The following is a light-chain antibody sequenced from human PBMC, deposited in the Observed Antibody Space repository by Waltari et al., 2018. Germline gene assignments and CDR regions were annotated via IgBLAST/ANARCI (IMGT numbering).Light chain of an antibody. Sequence: QSALAQPASVSGSPGQSIAISCTGTSSDIGNYNYVSWYQQHPGKAPKLFLYEVSDLPSGVSRLFSGSKSGNKATLTIAGLQADDEADYYCSSYTNRATLRVFGTGTKVTVL. CDR2: EVS. J-gene: IGLJ1*01. V-gene: IGLV2-14*01. CDR1: SSDIGNYNY. CDR3: SSYTNRATLRV.